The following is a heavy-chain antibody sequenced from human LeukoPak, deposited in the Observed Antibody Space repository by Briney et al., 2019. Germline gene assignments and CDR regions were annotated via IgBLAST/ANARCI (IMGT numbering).Heavy chain of an antibody. CDR2: INPNSGGT. CDR3: ARDCSGGSCYGGDY. D-gene: IGHD2-15*01. CDR1: GYTFTGYY. V-gene: IGHV1-2*02. J-gene: IGHJ4*02. Sequence: ASVKVSCKASGYTFTGYYMHWVRQAPGQGLEWMGWINPNSGGTNYAQKFQGRVTMTRDTSISTAYMELSRLRSDDTAVYYCARDCSGGSCYGGDYWGQGTLSPSPQ.